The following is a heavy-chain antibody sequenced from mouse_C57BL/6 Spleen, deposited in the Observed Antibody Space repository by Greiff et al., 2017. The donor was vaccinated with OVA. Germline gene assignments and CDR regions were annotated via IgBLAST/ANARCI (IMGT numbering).Heavy chain of an antibody. D-gene: IGHD1-1*01. CDR1: GYSITSGYD. CDR3: ARVPYGSGYWYFDV. Sequence: EVQLQQSGPGMVKPSQSLSLTCTVTGYSITSGYDWHWIRHFPGNKLEWMGYISYSGSTNYNPSLKSRISITHDTSKDHFFLKLNSVTTEDTATYYCARVPYGSGYWYFDVWGTGTTVTVSS. CDR2: ISYSGST. V-gene: IGHV3-1*01. J-gene: IGHJ1*03.